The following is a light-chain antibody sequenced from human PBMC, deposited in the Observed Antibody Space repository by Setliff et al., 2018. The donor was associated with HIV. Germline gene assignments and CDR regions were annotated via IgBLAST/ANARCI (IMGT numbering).Light chain of an antibody. Sequence: QSVLTQPPSASGTAGQRVTISCSRSSSNIGTNAVNWYQQLPGTAPKVLIYDNNQRPSGVPDRVSGSKSGTSASLAISGLQSDDEADYYCAAWDATLNGFVFGTGTKVTVL. V-gene: IGLV1-44*01. CDR2: DNN. J-gene: IGLJ1*01. CDR1: SSNIGTNA. CDR3: AAWDATLNGFV.